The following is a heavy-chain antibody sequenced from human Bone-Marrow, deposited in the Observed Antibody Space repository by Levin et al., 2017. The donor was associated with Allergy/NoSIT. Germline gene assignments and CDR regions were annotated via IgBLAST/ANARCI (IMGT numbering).Heavy chain of an antibody. CDR3: ARASHYYDRSLDY. V-gene: IGHV1-69*01. CDR2: ISPVLGTP. CDR1: GGTFSHYA. D-gene: IGHD3-22*01. Sequence: KISCKASGGTFSHYAVSWVRQAPGKGLEWMGGISPVLGTPNYAQKFQGRVTIAADESTSTAYMELSGLRSEDTAVYYCARASHYYDRSLDYWGQGTLVTVSS. J-gene: IGHJ4*02.